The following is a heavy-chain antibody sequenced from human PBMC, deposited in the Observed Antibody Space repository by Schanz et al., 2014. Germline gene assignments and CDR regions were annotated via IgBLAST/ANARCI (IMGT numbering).Heavy chain of an antibody. CDR1: GFTFSDYY. J-gene: IGHJ6*03. CDR3: ARDGDRFYHNWYMDV. Sequence: AQLVESGGGLVKPGGSLRLSCAASGFTFSDYYMSRIRQAPGKGLEWISYISGTTTYTNYADSVKGRFSISRDNARISLYLHMNALRAEDTAVYCCARDGDRFYHNWYMDVWGRGTTVTVSS. CDR2: ISGTTTYT. D-gene: IGHD1-1*01. V-gene: IGHV3-11*06.